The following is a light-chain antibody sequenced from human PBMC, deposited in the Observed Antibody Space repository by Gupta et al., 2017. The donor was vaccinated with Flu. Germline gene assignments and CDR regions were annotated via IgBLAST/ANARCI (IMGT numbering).Light chain of an antibody. CDR2: LVS. CDR1: QSLVYSDGSTV. V-gene: IGKV2-30*01. Sequence: ISCRASQSLVYSDGSTVLLWFQQRPGQSPRRLIYLVSHRDSGVSDRLSGSGSGTEFTLKISRVEAEDVGIYFCMQGAHWPWAFGQGTKVEIK. CDR3: MQGAHWPWA. J-gene: IGKJ1*01.